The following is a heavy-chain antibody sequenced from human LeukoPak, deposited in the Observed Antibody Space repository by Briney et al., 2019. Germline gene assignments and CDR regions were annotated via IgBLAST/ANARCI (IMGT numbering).Heavy chain of an antibody. V-gene: IGHV3-23*01. Sequence: GGSLRLSCAASGFTFSSYAMSWVRQAPGKGLEWVSAISGSGGSTYYADSVKGRFTISRDNSKNTLYLQMNSLRAEDTAVYYCASPSGSSGYYGFDYWGQGTLVTVSS. D-gene: IGHD3-22*01. CDR1: GFTFSSYA. J-gene: IGHJ4*02. CDR3: ASPSGSSGYYGFDY. CDR2: ISGSGGST.